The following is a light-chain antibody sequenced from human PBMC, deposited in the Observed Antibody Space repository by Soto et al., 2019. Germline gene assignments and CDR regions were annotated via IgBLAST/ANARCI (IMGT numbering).Light chain of an antibody. CDR3: SSFGARNNI. V-gene: IGLV2-8*01. Sequence: QSDLTQPPSASGSPGQSVTISCTGTSGDVGRYNYVSWYQQHPGKAPKLIIYEVTKRPSGVPDRFSGSKSGNTASLTVSGLQPEDEADYYCSSFGARNNIFGTGTKLTVL. CDR2: EVT. CDR1: SGDVGRYNY. J-gene: IGLJ1*01.